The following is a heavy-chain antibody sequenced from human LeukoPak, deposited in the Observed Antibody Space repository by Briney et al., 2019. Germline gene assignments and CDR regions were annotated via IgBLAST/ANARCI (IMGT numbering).Heavy chain of an antibody. CDR3: ARAHPRGNILTCYYHYYYYYGMDV. Sequence: GGSLRLSCAASGFTFSSYSMTWVRQAPGKGLEWVSSISSSSSYIYYADSVKGRFTISRDNAKNSLYLQMNSLRAEDTAVYYCARAHPRGNILTCYYHYYYYYGMDVWGQGTTVTVSS. CDR1: GFTFSSYS. CDR2: ISSSSSYI. D-gene: IGHD3-9*01. J-gene: IGHJ6*02. V-gene: IGHV3-21*01.